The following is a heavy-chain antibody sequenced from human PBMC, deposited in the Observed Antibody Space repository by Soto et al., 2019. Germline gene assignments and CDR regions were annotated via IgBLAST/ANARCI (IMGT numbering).Heavy chain of an antibody. J-gene: IGHJ6*02. D-gene: IGHD4-17*01. V-gene: IGHV3-23*01. CDR3: AKATSGALQIHHFVGMDV. CDR2: IRGSGEST. Sequence: EVQLLESGGGLVQPGGSLRLSCAASGLTLSNYAMSWVRQAPGKGLEWVSSIRGSGESTYYADSVKGRFTISRDSSKNSLHLQMNSLKAEDTALYYCAKATSGALQIHHFVGMDVWGQGTTVTVSS. CDR1: GLTLSNYA.